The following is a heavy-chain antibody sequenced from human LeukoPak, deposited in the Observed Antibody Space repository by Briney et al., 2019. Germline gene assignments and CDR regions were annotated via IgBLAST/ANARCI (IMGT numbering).Heavy chain of an antibody. CDR1: GYTFTNYG. J-gene: IGHJ4*02. V-gene: IGHV1-18*01. D-gene: IGHD1-1*01. CDR2: ISAYNGNT. Sequence: ASVKVSCKASGYTFTNYGITWVRQAPGQGLEWMGWISAYNGNTNLAQNLQGRVTLTTDRSTTTAYMELRSLRSDDTAIYYCAREACAHCTIDYWGQGTLVTVSS. CDR3: AREACAHCTIDY.